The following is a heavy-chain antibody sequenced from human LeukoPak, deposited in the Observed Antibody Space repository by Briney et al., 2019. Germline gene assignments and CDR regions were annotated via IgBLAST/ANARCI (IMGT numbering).Heavy chain of an antibody. CDR3: ARTQWELLRRDWFDP. J-gene: IGHJ5*02. V-gene: IGHV5-51*01. CDR1: GYSFTSYW. CDR2: IYPGDSDT. D-gene: IGHD1-26*01. Sequence: GESLKISCKGSGYSFTSYWIGWVRQMPGKGLEWMWIIYPGDSDTTYSPSFQGQVTISADKSISTASLQCSSLKASDTAMYYCARTQWELLRRDWFDPWGQGTLVTVSS.